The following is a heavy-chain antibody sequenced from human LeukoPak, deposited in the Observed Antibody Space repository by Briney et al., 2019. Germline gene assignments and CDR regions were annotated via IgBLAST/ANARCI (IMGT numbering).Heavy chain of an antibody. CDR2: INPNIGGT. CDR3: ARGYGGSYFDY. Sequence: ASVKVSCKASGYTFTGYYMHWVRQAPGQGLEWMGWINPNIGGTNFAQKFQGRVTMTRDTSISTAYMELSRLRSDDTAVYYCARGYGGSYFDYWGQGTLVTVSS. V-gene: IGHV1-2*02. CDR1: GYTFTGYY. D-gene: IGHD6-25*01. J-gene: IGHJ4*02.